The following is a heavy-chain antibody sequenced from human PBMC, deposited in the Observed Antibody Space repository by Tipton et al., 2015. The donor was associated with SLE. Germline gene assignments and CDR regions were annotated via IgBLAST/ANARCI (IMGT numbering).Heavy chain of an antibody. V-gene: IGHV4-59*12. CDR2: IYYSGST. D-gene: IGHD4-17*01. CDR1: GGSISSYY. J-gene: IGHJ4*02. CDR3: ARVADDYGDPYYFDY. Sequence: TLSLTCTVSGGSISSYYWSWIRQPPGKGLEWIGYIYYSGSTNYNPSLKSRVTILVDTSKNQFSLKLSSVTAADTAVYYCARVADDYGDPYYFDYWGQGTLVTVSS.